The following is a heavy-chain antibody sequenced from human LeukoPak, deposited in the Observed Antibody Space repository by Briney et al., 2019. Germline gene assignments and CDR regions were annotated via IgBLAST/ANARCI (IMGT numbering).Heavy chain of an antibody. CDR3: ARDNCSSTSCYFPHNWFGP. CDR2: IIPILGIA. V-gene: IGHV1-69*04. J-gene: IGHJ5*02. D-gene: IGHD2-2*01. Sequence: PSASVKVSCKASGGTFSSYAISWVRQAPRQGLEWMGRIIPILGIANYAQKFQGRVTITADKSTSTAYMELSSLRSEDTAVYYCARDNCSSTSCYFPHNWFGPWGQGTLVTVSS. CDR1: GGTFSSYA.